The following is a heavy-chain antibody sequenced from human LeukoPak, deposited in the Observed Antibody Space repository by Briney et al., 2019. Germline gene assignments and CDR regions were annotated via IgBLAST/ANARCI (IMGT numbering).Heavy chain of an antibody. D-gene: IGHD3-9*01. J-gene: IGHJ4*02. Sequence: PSETLSLTCTVSGASVSNNIYYWNCIRQPPGKGLERIGYIYYGGSANYNPSLKSRATISLDTSKDQFSLKLTSVTAADTAVYYCTRIRRAGRDLTGLDDYWGQGTLVTVSS. V-gene: IGHV4-61*01. CDR3: TRIRRAGRDLTGLDDY. CDR2: IYYGGSA. CDR1: GASVSNNIYY.